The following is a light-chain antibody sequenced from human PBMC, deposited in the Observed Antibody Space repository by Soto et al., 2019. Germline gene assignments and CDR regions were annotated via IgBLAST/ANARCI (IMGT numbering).Light chain of an antibody. V-gene: IGKV1-12*01. Sequence: DIQMTQSPTSVSASVGERVTITCRASQDITRWLAWYQQKPGTAPKLLIYGASSLQSGVPSRFSGSGSETDFTLTISSLQAEDVAVYYCQQYYSTLTWTFGQGTKVDIK. CDR1: QDITRW. CDR2: GAS. J-gene: IGKJ1*01. CDR3: QQYYSTLTWT.